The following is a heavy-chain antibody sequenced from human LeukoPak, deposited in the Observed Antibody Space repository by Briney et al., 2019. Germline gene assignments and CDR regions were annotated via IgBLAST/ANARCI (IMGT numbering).Heavy chain of an antibody. V-gene: IGHV1-8*03. D-gene: IGHD3-22*01. CDR3: ARYYYDSSGYYGFDY. Sequence: ASVKVSCKASGYTFTNYYMHWVRQATGQGLEWMGWMNPSSGNTGYAQKFQGRVTITRNTSISTAYMELSSLRSEDTAVYYCARYYYDSSGYYGFDYWGQGTLVTVSS. CDR2: MNPSSGNT. J-gene: IGHJ4*02. CDR1: GYTFTNYY.